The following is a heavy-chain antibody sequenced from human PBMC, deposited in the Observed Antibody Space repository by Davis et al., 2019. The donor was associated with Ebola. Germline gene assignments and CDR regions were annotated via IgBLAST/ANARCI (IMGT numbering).Heavy chain of an antibody. J-gene: IGHJ3*02. V-gene: IGHV1-69*04. Sequence: SVKVSCKASGCTFSSYAISWVRQAPGQGLEWMGRIIPILGIANYAQKFQGRVTITADESTSTAYMELSSLRSEDTAVYYCATGRSGAAAMWHDAFDIWGQGTMVTVSS. CDR3: ATGRSGAAAMWHDAFDI. CDR2: IIPILGIA. CDR1: GCTFSSYA. D-gene: IGHD2-2*01.